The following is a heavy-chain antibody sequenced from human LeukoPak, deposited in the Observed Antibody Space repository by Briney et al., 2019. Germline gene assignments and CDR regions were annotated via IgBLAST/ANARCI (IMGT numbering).Heavy chain of an antibody. V-gene: IGHV1-18*01. D-gene: IGHD3-22*01. J-gene: IGHJ4*02. CDR1: GYTFTSYG. CDR3: ARGASSYYDSSDYFDY. CDR2: ISFYNGNT. Sequence: ASVKVSCKASGYTFTSYGISWVRQAPGQGPEWMGWISFYNGNTNYAQKLQGRVTMTTDTSTSTAYMELRSLRYDDTAVYYCARGASSYYDSSDYFDYWGQGTLVTVSS.